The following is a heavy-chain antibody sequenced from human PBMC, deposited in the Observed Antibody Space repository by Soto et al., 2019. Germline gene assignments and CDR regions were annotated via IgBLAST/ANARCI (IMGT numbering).Heavy chain of an antibody. D-gene: IGHD6-6*01. J-gene: IGHJ6*02. CDR1: GGAFSGYY. CDR3: ARGRGSSYYYYGMDV. V-gene: IGHV4-34*01. CDR2: XXHXXNX. Sequence: PSETRSLTCAVNGGAFSGYYWTWIRQPPGKXLEWXGDXXHXXNXXXXXSXXXRVTMSVDTSKNQISLKLSYVTAADTAVYYCARGRGSSYYYYGMDVWGQGATVTVSS.